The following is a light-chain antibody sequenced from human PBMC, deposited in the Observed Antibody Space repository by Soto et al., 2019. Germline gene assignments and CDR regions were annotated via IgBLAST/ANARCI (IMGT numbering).Light chain of an antibody. V-gene: IGKV3-15*01. CDR3: QQYNNLPRT. CDR2: GAS. Sequence: EIVMTQSPATLSVSPGERATLSCRASQSVSNNLAWYQQKPGQAPRLLIYGASTRATGIPARFSGSGSGTDFTLTISSLQPEDFVVYYCQQYNNLPRTFGHGTKVEIK. J-gene: IGKJ1*01. CDR1: QSVSNN.